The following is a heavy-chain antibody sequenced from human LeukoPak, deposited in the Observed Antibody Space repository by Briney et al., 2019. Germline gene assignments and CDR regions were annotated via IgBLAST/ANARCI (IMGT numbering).Heavy chain of an antibody. CDR3: ARKMVAATAFDP. J-gene: IGHJ5*02. D-gene: IGHD2-15*01. Sequence: GASVKVSCKASGYTFTGYYMHWVRQAPGQGLEWMGWINPNSGGTNCAQKFQGRVTMTRDTSISTAYMELSRLRSDDTAVYYCARKMVAATAFDPWGQGTLVTVSS. V-gene: IGHV1-2*02. CDR2: INPNSGGT. CDR1: GYTFTGYY.